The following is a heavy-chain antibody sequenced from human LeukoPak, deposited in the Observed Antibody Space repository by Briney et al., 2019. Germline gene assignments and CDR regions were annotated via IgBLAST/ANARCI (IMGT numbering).Heavy chain of an antibody. D-gene: IGHD1-1*01. J-gene: IGHJ4*02. Sequence: GGSLRLSCAASGFTFSDHWMIWVRQAPGKGLEWVANIKQDGSEKNYVDSVKGRFTISIDNAKNSLYLQMNSLRAEDTAVYHCARDTNWYPIDYWGQGTLVTVSS. CDR3: ARDTNWYPIDY. V-gene: IGHV3-7*03. CDR2: IKQDGSEK. CDR1: GFTFSDHW.